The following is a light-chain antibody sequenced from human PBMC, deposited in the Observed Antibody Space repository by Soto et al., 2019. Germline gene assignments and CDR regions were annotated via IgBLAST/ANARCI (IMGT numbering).Light chain of an antibody. CDR2: GAS. V-gene: IGKV3-20*01. CDR1: QSVSSSY. Sequence: MEVTQSRAILALWRGERATLTCRASQSVSSSYLAWYQHKPGQAPRLLIHGASSRVTGIPDRFSGSGSGTDFTLTITRLEPEDFAVYYCQQYQSLTFGGGTKVDIK. J-gene: IGKJ4*01. CDR3: QQYQSLT.